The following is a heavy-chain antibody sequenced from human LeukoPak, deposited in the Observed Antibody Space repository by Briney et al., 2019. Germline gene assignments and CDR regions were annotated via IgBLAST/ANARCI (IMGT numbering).Heavy chain of an antibody. CDR1: GGSISNYY. J-gene: IGHJ6*03. CDR2: FYARGNT. D-gene: IGHD4-17*01. CDR3: ARTTVTAYYYYYMDV. V-gene: IGHV4-4*07. Sequence: SETLSLTCNVSGGSISNYYWNWIRQPAGKGLEWIGRFYARGNTNYNPPLKSRVTMSVDKSKNQFSLNLNSVTAADTAVYYCARTTVTAYYYYYMDVWGKGTTVTVSS.